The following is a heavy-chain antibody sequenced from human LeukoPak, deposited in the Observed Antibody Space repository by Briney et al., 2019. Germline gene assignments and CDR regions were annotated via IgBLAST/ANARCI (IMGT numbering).Heavy chain of an antibody. CDR2: INHSGST. CDR1: GGSFSGYY. V-gene: IGHV4-34*01. D-gene: IGHD3-10*01. Sequence: PSETLSLTCAVYGGSFSGYYWSWIRQPPGKGLEWIGEINHSGSTNYNPSLKSRVTISVDTSKNQFSLKLSSVTAADTAVYYCARGLWFGELLPYYYYMDVWGKGTTVTVSS. J-gene: IGHJ6*03. CDR3: ARGLWFGELLPYYYYMDV.